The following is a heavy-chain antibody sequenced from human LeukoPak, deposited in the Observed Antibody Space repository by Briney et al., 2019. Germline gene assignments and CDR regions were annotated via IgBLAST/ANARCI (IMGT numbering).Heavy chain of an antibody. CDR2: IIPIFGTA. J-gene: IGHJ4*02. V-gene: IGHV1-69*01. CDR3: AIPNDLLGFDY. Sequence: ASVKVSCKASGGTFSSYAISWVRQAPGQGLEWMGGIIPIFGTANYAQKFQGRVTITADESTSTAYMELSSLRSEDTAVYYCAIPNDLLGFDYWGQGTLVTVSS. CDR1: GGTFSSYA. D-gene: IGHD2-8*01.